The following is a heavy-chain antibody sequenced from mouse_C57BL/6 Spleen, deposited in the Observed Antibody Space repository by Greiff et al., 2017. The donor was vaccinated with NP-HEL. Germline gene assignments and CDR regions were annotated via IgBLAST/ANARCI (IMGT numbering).Heavy chain of an antibody. V-gene: IGHV1-18*01. CDR2: INPNNGGT. Sequence: EVQLQQSGPELVKLGASVKIPCKASGYTFTDYNMDWVKQSHGKSLEWIGDINPNNGGTIYNQKFKGKATLTVDKSSSTAYMELRSLTSEDTAVYYCARGGKYLWFAYWGQGTLVTVSA. CDR1: GYTFTDYN. D-gene: IGHD5-1*01. J-gene: IGHJ3*01. CDR3: ARGGKYLWFAY.